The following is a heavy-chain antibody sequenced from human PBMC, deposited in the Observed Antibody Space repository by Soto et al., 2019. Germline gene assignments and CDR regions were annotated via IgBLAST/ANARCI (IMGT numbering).Heavy chain of an antibody. Sequence: VPLNLSRKTSGYTFTIYLISRVRQAHGQGLEWMGWISAYNGNTNYAQKLQGRVTMTTDTSTSTAYMELRSLRSDDTAVYYCARVSGAAAVNYGMDVWGQGTTVTVSS. CDR3: ARVSGAAAVNYGMDV. D-gene: IGHD6-13*01. CDR1: GYTFTIYL. V-gene: IGHV1-18*01. CDR2: ISAYNGNT. J-gene: IGHJ6*02.